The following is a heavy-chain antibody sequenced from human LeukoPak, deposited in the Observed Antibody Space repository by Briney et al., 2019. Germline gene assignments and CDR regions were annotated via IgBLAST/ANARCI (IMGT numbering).Heavy chain of an antibody. CDR2: INHSGST. J-gene: IGHJ6*03. D-gene: IGHD6-13*01. CDR1: GGSFSGYY. V-gene: IGHV4-34*01. Sequence: SETLSLTCAVYGGSFSGYYWSWIRQPPGKGLEWIGEINHSGSTNYNPSLKSRVTISVDTSKNQFSLKLSSVTAADTAVYYCARTAPDSSSWSPPRDHYYYYMDVWGKGTTVTVSS. CDR3: ARTAPDSSSWSPPRDHYYYYMDV.